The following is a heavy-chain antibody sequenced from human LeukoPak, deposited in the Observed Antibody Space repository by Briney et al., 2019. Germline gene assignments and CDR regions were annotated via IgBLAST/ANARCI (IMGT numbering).Heavy chain of an antibody. CDR1: GGSISRCTCY. V-gene: IGHV4-39*01. D-gene: IGHD1-1*01. Sequence: KPSETLSLTCSVSGGSISRCTCYWAWIRQPPGMGLEGIRGVYYRWNTYYRPSLKSRVTISVDTSKNPFSLNLSSVTASDTAVYSCARHELETTRTAGSPFDYWGQGTLVTVSS. CDR3: ARHELETTRTAGSPFDY. J-gene: IGHJ4*02. CDR2: VYYRWNT.